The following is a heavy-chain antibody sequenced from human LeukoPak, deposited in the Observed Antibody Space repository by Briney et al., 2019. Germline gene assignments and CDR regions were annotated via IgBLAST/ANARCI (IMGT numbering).Heavy chain of an antibody. CDR2: VYYTGST. Sequence: SETLSLTCSVSGGSVSNYYWSWIRQPPGKGQEGVGYVYYTGSTNYNPSLKSRVTMFEDKSKNQFSLRLYSVTVADTAVYYCARHFAYSSSSYFDYWGQGSLVTVSS. CDR3: ARHFAYSSSSYFDY. D-gene: IGHD6-6*01. J-gene: IGHJ4*02. V-gene: IGHV4-59*08. CDR1: GGSVSNYY.